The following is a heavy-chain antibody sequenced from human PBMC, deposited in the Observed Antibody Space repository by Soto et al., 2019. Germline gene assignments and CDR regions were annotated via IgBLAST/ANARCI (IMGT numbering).Heavy chain of an antibody. V-gene: IGHV4-34*01. Sequence: SETLSLTCAVYGGSFSGYYWSWIRQPPGKGLEWIGEINNSGSTNYNPSLKSRVTISVDTSKNKFSLKLSSVTAADTAVYYCASRPYRRNYYFDYWGQGTLVTVSS. J-gene: IGHJ4*02. D-gene: IGHD1-7*01. CDR1: GGSFSGYY. CDR2: INNSGST. CDR3: ASRPYRRNYYFDY.